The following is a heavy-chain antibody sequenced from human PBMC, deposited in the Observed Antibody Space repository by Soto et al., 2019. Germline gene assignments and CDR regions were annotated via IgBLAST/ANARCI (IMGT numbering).Heavy chain of an antibody. J-gene: IGHJ4*02. CDR2: IYHSGST. CDR3: ASRRVRGPYFDY. Sequence: SETLSLTCTVSGGSISSGGYYWSWVRQPPGKGLEWIGEIYHSGSTNYNPSLKSRVTISVDKSKNQFSLKLSSVTAADTAVYYCASRRVRGPYFDYWGQGTLVTVSS. D-gene: IGHD3-10*01. CDR1: GGSISSGGYY. V-gene: IGHV4-39*07.